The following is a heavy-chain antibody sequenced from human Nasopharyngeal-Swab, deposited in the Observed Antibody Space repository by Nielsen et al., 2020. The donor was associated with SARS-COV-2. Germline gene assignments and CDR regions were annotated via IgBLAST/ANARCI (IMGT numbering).Heavy chain of an antibody. Sequence: SETLSLTCAVYGGSFSGYYWSWIRQPPGKGLEWIGEINHSGSTNYNPSLKSRVTISVDTSKNQFSLKLSSVTAADTAVYYCARGRGYSYGYGAVPLYYYGMYVWGQGTTVTVSS. D-gene: IGHD5-18*01. J-gene: IGHJ6*02. CDR2: INHSGST. V-gene: IGHV4-34*01. CDR3: ARGRGYSYGYGAVPLYYYGMYV. CDR1: GGSFSGYY.